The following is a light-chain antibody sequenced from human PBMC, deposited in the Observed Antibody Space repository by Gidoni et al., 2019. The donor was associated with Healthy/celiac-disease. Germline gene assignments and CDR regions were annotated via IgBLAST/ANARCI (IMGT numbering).Light chain of an antibody. CDR1: SLRSYY. Sequence: QDPAVSVALGQTVRITCQGDSLRSYYASWYQQKPGQAPVLVIYGKNNRPSGIPDRFSGSSSGNTASLTITGAQAEDEADYYCNSRDSSGNHVVFGGGTKLTVL. V-gene: IGLV3-19*01. J-gene: IGLJ2*01. CDR3: NSRDSSGNHVV. CDR2: GKN.